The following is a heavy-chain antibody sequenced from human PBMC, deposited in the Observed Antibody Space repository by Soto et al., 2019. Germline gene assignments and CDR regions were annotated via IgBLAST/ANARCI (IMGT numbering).Heavy chain of an antibody. V-gene: IGHV3-23*01. D-gene: IGHD1-26*01. CDR1: GFTFGSYG. Sequence: GGSLRLSCAASGFTFGSYGMTWARQAPGKGLECVSGITAATGTTYYADSVKGRFTISRDLSTNTLFLQMNSLRAADSAVYYCAKAKGRSNFYYSGLDVWGQGTTVTVSS. CDR3: AKAKGRSNFYYSGLDV. CDR2: ITAATGTT. J-gene: IGHJ6*02.